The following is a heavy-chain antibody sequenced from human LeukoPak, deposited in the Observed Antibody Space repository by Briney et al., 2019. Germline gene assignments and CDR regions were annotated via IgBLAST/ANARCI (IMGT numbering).Heavy chain of an antibody. V-gene: IGHV1-46*01. Sequence: ASVKVSCKASGYTFTSYYMHWVRQPPGQGLEWMGIINPSGGSTSYAQKFQGRVTMTTDTSTSTAYMEMRSLRSDDTAIYYCARAQGAGTGVSEYWGQVTLVTVSS. J-gene: IGHJ4*02. D-gene: IGHD3-10*01. CDR2: INPSGGST. CDR1: GYTFTSYY. CDR3: ARAQGAGTGVSEY.